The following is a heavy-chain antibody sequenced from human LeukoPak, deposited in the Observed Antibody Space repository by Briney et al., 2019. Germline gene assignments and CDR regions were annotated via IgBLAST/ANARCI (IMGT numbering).Heavy chain of an antibody. D-gene: IGHD5-18*01. CDR2: IYSGGST. Sequence: GGSLRLSCAASGFTVSSNYMSWVRQAPGKGLEWVSVIYSGGSTYYAGSVKGRFTISRDNAKNSLYLQMNSLRAEDTAVYYCARDAEANSYSLGPGDAFDIWGQGTMVTVSS. CDR1: GFTVSSNY. CDR3: ARDAEANSYSLGPGDAFDI. J-gene: IGHJ3*02. V-gene: IGHV3-53*01.